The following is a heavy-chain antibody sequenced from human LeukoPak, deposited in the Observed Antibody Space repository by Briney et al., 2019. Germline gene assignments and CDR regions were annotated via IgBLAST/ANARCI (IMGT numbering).Heavy chain of an antibody. V-gene: IGHV3-33*06. Sequence: GGSLRLSCGASGFSFSSFAMHWVRQAPGKGLEWVSVNKYYADSVKGRFTISRDNSKNTEYLQRTSLRAKETAAYYCAKGYGAYSASSSPHFDSWGQGSLVAVSS. J-gene: IGHJ4*02. D-gene: IGHD4-23*01. CDR1: GFSFSSFA. CDR3: AKGYGAYSASSSPHFDS. CDR2: NK.